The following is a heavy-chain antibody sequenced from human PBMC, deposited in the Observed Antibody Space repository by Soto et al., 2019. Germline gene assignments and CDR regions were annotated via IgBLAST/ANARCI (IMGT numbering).Heavy chain of an antibody. Sequence: EVQLVESGGGLVKPGGSLRLSCAASGFTFSSYSMNWVRQAPGKGLEWVSSISSSSSYIYYADSVKGRFTISRDNAKNSLYLQMNSLRAEDTAVYYCASYSSGGDYYYYGMDVWGQGTTVTVSS. D-gene: IGHD6-19*01. CDR1: GFTFSSYS. J-gene: IGHJ6*02. CDR3: ASYSSGGDYYYYGMDV. CDR2: ISSSSSYI. V-gene: IGHV3-21*01.